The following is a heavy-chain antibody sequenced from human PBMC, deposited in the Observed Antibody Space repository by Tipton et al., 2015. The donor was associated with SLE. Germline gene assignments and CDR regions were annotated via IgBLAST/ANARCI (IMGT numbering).Heavy chain of an antibody. V-gene: IGHV4-59*08. J-gene: IGHJ4*02. CDR1: GGSISSYY. D-gene: IGHD6-13*01. Sequence: SLTCTVSGGSISSYYWSWIRQPPGKGLEWIGYIYYSGSTNYNPSLKSRVTISVDTSKNQFSLKLSSVTAADTAVYYCARVSFPSSSWSGHFDYWGQGTLVTVSS. CDR3: ARVSFPSSSWSGHFDY. CDR2: IYYSGST.